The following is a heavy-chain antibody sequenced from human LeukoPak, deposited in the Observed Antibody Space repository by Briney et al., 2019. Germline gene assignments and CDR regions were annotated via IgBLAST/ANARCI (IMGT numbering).Heavy chain of an antibody. CDR3: ATQGGVLLWFGELLPFDY. V-gene: IGHV3-23*01. J-gene: IGHJ4*02. Sequence: GGSLRLSCAASGFTFSSYSMNWVRQAPGKGLEWVSAISGSGGSTYYADSVKGRFTISRDNSKNTLYLQMNSLRAEDTAVYYCATQGGVLLWFGELLPFDYWGQGTLVTVSS. CDR2: ISGSGGST. CDR1: GFTFSSYS. D-gene: IGHD3-10*01.